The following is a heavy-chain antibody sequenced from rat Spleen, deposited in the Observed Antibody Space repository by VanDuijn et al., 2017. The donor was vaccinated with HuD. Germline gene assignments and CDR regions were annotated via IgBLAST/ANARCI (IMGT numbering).Heavy chain of an antibody. D-gene: IGHD1-10*01. V-gene: IGHV3-1*01. CDR1: GYSITSNY. J-gene: IGHJ1*01. CDR3: ASITSYWYFDL. CDR2: ISYSGSS. Sequence: EVQLQESGPGLVKPSQSISLTCSVTGYSITSNYWGWIRKFPGNEMEWIGHISYSGSSNYHPSLKSLISFSRDTSRNQFFLQLNSVTTEDTATYYCASITSYWYFDLWGPGTMVTVSS.